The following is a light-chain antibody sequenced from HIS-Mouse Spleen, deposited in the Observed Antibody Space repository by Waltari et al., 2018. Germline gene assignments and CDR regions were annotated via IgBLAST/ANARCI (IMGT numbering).Light chain of an antibody. CDR2: GAS. CDR3: QQYNNWPPVT. V-gene: IGKV3-15*01. CDR1: HSVSTN. Sequence: EIVMRQSPAPMAVSPRERATLSCRASHSVSTNLAWDQQKPGQAPRLLIYGASTRATGIPARFSGSGSGTEFTLTISSLQSEDFAVYYCQQYNNWPPVTFGQGTKLEIK. J-gene: IGKJ2*01.